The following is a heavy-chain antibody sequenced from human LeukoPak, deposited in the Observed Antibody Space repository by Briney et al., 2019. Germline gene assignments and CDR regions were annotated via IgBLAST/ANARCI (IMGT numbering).Heavy chain of an antibody. CDR2: IYSGGST. J-gene: IGHJ4*02. CDR3: ARARIRVVIGVSFDY. D-gene: IGHD3-3*01. V-gene: IGHV3-53*01. Sequence: GGSLRLSCAASGFTVSSNYMSWVRQAPGKGLEWVSVIYSGGSTYYADSVKGRFTISRDNAKNSLYLQMNSLRAEDTAVYYCARARIRVVIGVSFDYWGQGTLVTVSS. CDR1: GFTVSSNY.